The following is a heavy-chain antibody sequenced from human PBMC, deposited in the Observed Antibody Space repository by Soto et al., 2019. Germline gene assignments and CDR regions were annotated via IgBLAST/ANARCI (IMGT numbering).Heavy chain of an antibody. Sequence: QVHLVESGGGVVQPGRSLRLSCAASGFTFSSYAMHWVRQAPGKGLEWVAVISYDGSNKYYADSVKGRFTISRDNSKKPQYLQMTSLRAEDTALYYCARGKRFLEWLLPLDYWGQGTLVTVSS. V-gene: IGHV3-30-3*01. CDR3: ARGKRFLEWLLPLDY. J-gene: IGHJ4*02. CDR2: ISYDGSNK. CDR1: GFTFSSYA. D-gene: IGHD3-3*01.